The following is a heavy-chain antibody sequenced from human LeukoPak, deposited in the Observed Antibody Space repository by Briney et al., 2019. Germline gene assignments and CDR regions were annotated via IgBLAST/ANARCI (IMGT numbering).Heavy chain of an antibody. V-gene: IGHV4-38-2*02. CDR3: ARDDPYSYFFDY. D-gene: IGHD2-15*01. CDR1: GYSINSGYY. CDR2: LYHSGNT. Sequence: PSETLSLTCTVSGYSINSGYYWGWIRQPPGKGLEWIGSLYHSGNTYYNPSLKSRLTISLDTSKNQFSLQVNSVTAADTAVYYCARDDPYSYFFDYWGQGTLVTVSS. J-gene: IGHJ4*02.